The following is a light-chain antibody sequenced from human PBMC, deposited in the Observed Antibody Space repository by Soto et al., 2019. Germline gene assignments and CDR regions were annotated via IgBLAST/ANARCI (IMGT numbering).Light chain of an antibody. V-gene: IGKV1-39*01. Sequence: DMEMTQSPSSLSASVGDRVTITCRASQSISNYLNWYQHKPGKVPKLLIYAASSLQSGVPTRFSGSGSGTEFTLTINRLQPEACATYYCQQSYGTPLTVGGGTKIEIK. CDR1: QSISNY. CDR3: QQSYGTPLT. CDR2: AAS. J-gene: IGKJ4*01.